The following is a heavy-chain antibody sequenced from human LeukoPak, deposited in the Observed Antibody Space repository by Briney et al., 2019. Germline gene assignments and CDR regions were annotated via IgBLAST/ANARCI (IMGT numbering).Heavy chain of an antibody. V-gene: IGHV3-30-3*01. CDR2: ISYDGSNK. CDR3: ARDAGYCSGGSCQTAEYFQH. Sequence: GGSLRLSCAASGFTFSSYAMHWVRQAPGKGLEWVAVISYDGSNKYYADSVLGRFTISRDNPKNTLYLQMNSLRAEDTAVYYCARDAGYCSGGSCQTAEYFQHWGQGTLVTVSS. J-gene: IGHJ1*01. CDR1: GFTFSSYA. D-gene: IGHD2-15*01.